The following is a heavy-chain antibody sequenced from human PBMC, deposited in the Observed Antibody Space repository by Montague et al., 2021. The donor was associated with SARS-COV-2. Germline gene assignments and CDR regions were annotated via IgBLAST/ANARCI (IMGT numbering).Heavy chain of an antibody. D-gene: IGHD5-18*01. Sequence: SLRLSCAASGFTFSSYGMHWVRQAPGKGLEWVAVISYDGSNKYYADSVKGRFTISRDNSKNTLYLQMNSLRAEDTAVYYCAKEGYSYGPPVFDYWGQGTLVTVSS. J-gene: IGHJ4*02. V-gene: IGHV3-30*18. CDR1: GFTFSSYG. CDR3: AKEGYSYGPPVFDY. CDR2: ISYDGSNK.